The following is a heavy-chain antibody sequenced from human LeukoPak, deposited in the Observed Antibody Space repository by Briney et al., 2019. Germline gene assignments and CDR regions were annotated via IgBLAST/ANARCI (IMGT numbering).Heavy chain of an antibody. J-gene: IGHJ4*02. Sequence: PSETLSLTCPVYAGSISSYYWSWIRPPQGKGLEWIGYFYYSGSTNYNPSLKSRVTISVDTPKTQFSLKLSSGTAADTAVYDCARVDEILTGDYLFDDWGQGTLVTVSS. CDR3: ARVDEILTGDYLFDD. CDR2: FYYSGST. D-gene: IGHD3-9*01. V-gene: IGHV4-59*01. CDR1: AGSISSYY.